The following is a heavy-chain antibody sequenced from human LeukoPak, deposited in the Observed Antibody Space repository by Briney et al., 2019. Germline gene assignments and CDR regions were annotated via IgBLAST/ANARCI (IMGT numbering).Heavy chain of an antibody. CDR2: ISAYNGNT. D-gene: IGHD3-22*01. J-gene: IGHJ4*02. CDR3: ARGGPYYYDSSGYYYVAFDY. V-gene: IGHV1-18*01. Sequence: GASVKVSCKASGYTFTSYGISWLRQAPGQGLEWMGWISAYNGNTNYAQKLQGRVTMTTDTSTSTAYMELRSLRSDDTAVYYCARGGPYYYDSSGYYYVAFDYWGQGTLVTVSS. CDR1: GYTFTSYG.